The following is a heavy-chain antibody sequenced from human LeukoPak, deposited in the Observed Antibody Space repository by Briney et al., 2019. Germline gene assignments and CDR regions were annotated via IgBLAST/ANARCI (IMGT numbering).Heavy chain of an antibody. J-gene: IGHJ5*01. V-gene: IGHV3-30-3*01. Sequence: GRSLRPSRAVSGFTLSSYAMHWVRQAPGKGLEWVAVISYDGSNKYYADSVKGRFTISRDNSKNTLYLQMNSLRAEDTAVYYCARVGRYFDWLSSWGQGTLVTVSS. CDR2: ISYDGSNK. D-gene: IGHD3-9*01. CDR3: ARVGRYFDWLSS. CDR1: GFTLSSYA.